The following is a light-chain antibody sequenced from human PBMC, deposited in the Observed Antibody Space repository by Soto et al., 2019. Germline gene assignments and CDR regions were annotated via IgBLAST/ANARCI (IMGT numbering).Light chain of an antibody. V-gene: IGLV2-14*03. CDR1: SSDVGGYNY. J-gene: IGLJ2*01. Sequence: QSALTQPDSVSGSPGQSITLSCTGTSSDVGGYNYVSWYQQHPGQAPKLMIYDVSDRPSGVSNRFSGSKSGNTASLTISGLQAEDEAEYYCSSYTSSITLVIGRGTKLTVL. CDR3: SSYTSSITLV. CDR2: DVS.